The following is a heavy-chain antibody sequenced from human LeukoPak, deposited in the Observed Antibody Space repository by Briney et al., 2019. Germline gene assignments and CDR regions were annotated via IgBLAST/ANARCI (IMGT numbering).Heavy chain of an antibody. CDR3: ARTWLGYYGMDV. D-gene: IGHD3-10*01. CDR1: GGSISSGSDY. J-gene: IGHJ6*02. Sequence: SETLSLTCTVSGGSISSGSDYWSWIRQPAGKGLEWIGRIYTSGSTNYNPSLKSRVTISVDTSKNQFSLKLTSVTAADTAVYYCARTWLGYYGMDVWGQGTTVTVSS. V-gene: IGHV4-61*02. CDR2: IYTSGST.